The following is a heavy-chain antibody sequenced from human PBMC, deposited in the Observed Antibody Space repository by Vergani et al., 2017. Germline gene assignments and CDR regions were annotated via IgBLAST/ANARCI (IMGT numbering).Heavy chain of an antibody. V-gene: IGHV3-23*01. Sequence: EVQLLESGGGLVQPGGSLRLSCAASGFTFSSYAMSWVRQAPGKGLEWVSAISGSGGSTYYADSVKGRFTISRDNSKNTLYLQMNSLRAEDTAVYYCAKDGVLSNYVPCYYYMDVWGKGTTVTVSS. CDR1: GFTFSSYA. J-gene: IGHJ6*03. CDR3: AKDGVLSNYVPCYYYMDV. D-gene: IGHD4-11*01. CDR2: ISGSGGST.